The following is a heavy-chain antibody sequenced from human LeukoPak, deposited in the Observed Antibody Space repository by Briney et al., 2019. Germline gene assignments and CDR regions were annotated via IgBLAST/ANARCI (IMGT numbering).Heavy chain of an antibody. V-gene: IGHV3-21*01. CDR3: ARGDGYNHGDY. Sequence: GGSLRLSCAASGFTFSSYSVNWVRQAPGKGLEWVSSISSSSYIYYADSLKGRFTISRDNAKNSLYLQMNSLRAEDTAVYYCARGDGYNHGDYWGQGTLVTVSS. CDR2: ISSSSYI. D-gene: IGHD5-24*01. J-gene: IGHJ4*02. CDR1: GFTFSSYS.